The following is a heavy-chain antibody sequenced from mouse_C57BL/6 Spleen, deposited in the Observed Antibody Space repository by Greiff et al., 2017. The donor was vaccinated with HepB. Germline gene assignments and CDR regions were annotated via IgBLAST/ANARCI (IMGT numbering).Heavy chain of an antibody. V-gene: IGHV3-6*01. J-gene: IGHJ2*01. Sequence: EVKVEESGPGLVKPSQSLSLTCSVTGYSITSGYYWNWIRQFPGNKLEWMGYISYDGSNNYNPSLKNRISITRDTSKNQFFLKLNSVTTEDTATYDCAREGRSSHYWGQGTTLTVSS. CDR1: GYSITSGYY. CDR2: ISYDGSN. CDR3: AREGRSSHY. D-gene: IGHD6-1*01.